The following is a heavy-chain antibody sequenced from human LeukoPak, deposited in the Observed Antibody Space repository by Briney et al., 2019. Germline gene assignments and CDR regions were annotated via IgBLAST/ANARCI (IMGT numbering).Heavy chain of an antibody. CDR3: ARDSTGYFDY. Sequence: PSQTLSLTCTVSGGSISSGGYYWSWIRQYPGKGLEWIGYIYYSGSTYYKSSLKSRIIISVDTSMNQFSLKQTSVTAADTAVYYCARDSTGYFDYWGQGTLVTVSS. CDR1: GGSISSGGYY. J-gene: IGHJ4*02. CDR2: IYYSGST. D-gene: IGHD1-14*01. V-gene: IGHV4-31*03.